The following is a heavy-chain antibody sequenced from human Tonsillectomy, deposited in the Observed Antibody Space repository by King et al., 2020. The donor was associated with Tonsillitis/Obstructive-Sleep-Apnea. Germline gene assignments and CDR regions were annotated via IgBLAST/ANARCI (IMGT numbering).Heavy chain of an antibody. J-gene: IGHJ4*02. CDR2: ICGSGGST. CDR1: GFTFSSYA. CDR3: ARGPSYYDFWSGCDTGDGRWHYFDY. Sequence: VQLVESGGGLVQPGGSLRLSCAASGFTFSSYAISWVRQAPGKGLEWVSAICGSGGSTYYADSVKGRFTISRDNSKNTLYLQMNSLRAEATAVYYCARGPSYYDFWSGCDTGDGRWHYFDYWGQGTLVTLSS. V-gene: IGHV3-23*04. D-gene: IGHD3-3*01.